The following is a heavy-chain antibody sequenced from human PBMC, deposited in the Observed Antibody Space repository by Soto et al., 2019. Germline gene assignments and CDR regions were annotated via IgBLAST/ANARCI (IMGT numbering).Heavy chain of an antibody. J-gene: IGHJ4*02. V-gene: IGHV1-2*04. CDR1: GHTFTDYI. D-gene: IGHD6-19*01. CDR2: VNPNGGDT. CDR3: TRDKPGTGWFYY. Sequence: ASVKVSCKTSGHTFTDYIIHWVRQAPGQGLEWMGWVNPNGGDTNYARKFQGWVTMTRDTSITTAYLELSRLTSDDTAVYYCTRDKPGTGWFYYWGQGTLVTVSS.